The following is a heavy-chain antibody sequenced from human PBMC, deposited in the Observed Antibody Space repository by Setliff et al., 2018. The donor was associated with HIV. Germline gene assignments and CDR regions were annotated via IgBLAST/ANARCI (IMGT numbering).Heavy chain of an antibody. J-gene: IGHJ5*02. CDR1: NYTLINYG. Sequence: ASVKVSCKASNYTLINYGVSWVRQAPGQGLEWMGWIGSYSGYTIYAQKFQDRLTMTTDTSKTTASMELRSLRSDDTAVYYCVRGHCNSDKCWYTWFDPWGQGTLVT. V-gene: IGHV1-18*01. CDR2: IGSYSGYT. CDR3: VRGHCNSDKCWYTWFDP. D-gene: IGHD2-2*01.